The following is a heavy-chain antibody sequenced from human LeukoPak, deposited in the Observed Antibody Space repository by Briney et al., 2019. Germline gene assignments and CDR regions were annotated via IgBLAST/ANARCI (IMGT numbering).Heavy chain of an antibody. D-gene: IGHD2-21*01. CDR2: IADDSTAT. J-gene: IGHJ4*02. V-gene: IGHV3-23*01. Sequence: GGSLRLSCAASGFTFSSYGMNWVRQAPGKGLEWVSYIADDSTATYYPDSVKGRFTISRDNSKNTLSLLMNSLRAEDTAVYYCAKVPRCGGDCYWRGYYFDYWGQGTLVTVSS. CDR1: GFTFSSYG. CDR3: AKVPRCGGDCYWRGYYFDY.